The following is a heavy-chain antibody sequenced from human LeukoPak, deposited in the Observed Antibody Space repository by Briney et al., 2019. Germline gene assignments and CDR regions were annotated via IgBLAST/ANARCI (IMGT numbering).Heavy chain of an antibody. J-gene: IGHJ4*02. V-gene: IGHV3-23*01. Sequence: GGSLRLSCAASGFTFSSYAMSWVRQAPGKGLEWFSAITDTGGDTYHADSVKGRLTISIDNSKNTLFLQMNSLRAEDTAVYYCAKGSASVRPYYFDTWGQGTLVTVSS. CDR2: ITDTGGDT. CDR1: GFTFSSYA. CDR3: AKGSASVRPYYFDT. D-gene: IGHD2-15*01.